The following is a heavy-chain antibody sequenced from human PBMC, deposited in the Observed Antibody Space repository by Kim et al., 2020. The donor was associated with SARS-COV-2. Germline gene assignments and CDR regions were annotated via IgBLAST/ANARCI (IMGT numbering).Heavy chain of an antibody. CDR2: INHSGST. J-gene: IGHJ6*03. CDR1: GGSFSGYY. D-gene: IGHD3-3*01. V-gene: IGHV4-34*01. Sequence: SQTLSLTCAVYGGSFSGYYWSWIRQPPGKGLEWIGEINHSGSTNYNPSLKSRVTISVDTSKNQFSLKLSSVTAADTAVYYCARGSYDFWSGYWRGSFGYMDVLGKGTTVTVSS. CDR3: ARGSYDFWSGYWRGSFGYMDV.